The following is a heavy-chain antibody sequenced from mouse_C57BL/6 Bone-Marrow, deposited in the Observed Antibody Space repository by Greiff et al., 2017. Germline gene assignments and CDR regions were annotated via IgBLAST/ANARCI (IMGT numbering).Heavy chain of an antibody. CDR1: GYTFTSYW. V-gene: IGHV1-69*01. CDR2: IDPSDSYT. Sequence: VQLQQPGAELVMPGASVKLSCKASGYTFTSYWMHWVKQRPGQGLAWIGEIDPSDSYTNYNQKFKGKSTLTVDKSSSTAYMQLSSLTSEDSAVYYCARVLYYYGSSLYYYAMDYWGQGTSVTVSS. CDR3: ARVLYYYGSSLYYYAMDY. D-gene: IGHD1-1*01. J-gene: IGHJ4*01.